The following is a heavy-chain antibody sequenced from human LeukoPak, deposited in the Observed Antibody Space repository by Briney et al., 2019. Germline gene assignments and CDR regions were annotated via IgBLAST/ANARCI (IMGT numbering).Heavy chain of an antibody. Sequence: SVTLPLTCTVSGGSISSSSYYWGWIRQPPGKGLEWIGTIYYSGSTYQNSSLKSRVTISKDTSKNQFSLKLSFVTAADTAVYFCARGWQLSDYFDYWGQGTLVTVSS. J-gene: IGHJ4*02. CDR1: GGSISSSSYY. CDR3: ARGWQLSDYFDY. V-gene: IGHV4-39*01. CDR2: IYYSGST. D-gene: IGHD4-23*01.